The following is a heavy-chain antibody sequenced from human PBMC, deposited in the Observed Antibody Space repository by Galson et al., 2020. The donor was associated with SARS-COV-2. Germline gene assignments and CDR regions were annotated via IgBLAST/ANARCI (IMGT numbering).Heavy chain of an antibody. Sequence: GESLKISCAASGFTFSNAWMSWVRQAPGKGLEWVGRIKSKTDGGTTDYAAPVKGRFTISRDDSKNTLYLQMNSLKTEDTAVYYCTTLTRAGPANWGQGALVTVSS. CDR1: GFTFSNAW. V-gene: IGHV3-15*01. CDR2: IKSKTDGGTT. CDR3: TTLTRAGPAN. D-gene: IGHD6-19*01. J-gene: IGHJ4*02.